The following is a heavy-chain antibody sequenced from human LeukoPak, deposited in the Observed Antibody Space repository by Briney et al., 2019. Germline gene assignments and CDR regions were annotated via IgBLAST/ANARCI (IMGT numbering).Heavy chain of an antibody. CDR1: GYSFTSYW. Sequence: GEPLKISCQGSGYSFTSYWIGWVRQMPGKGLEWMGIIYPGDSDTRYSPSFQGQVTISADKATSIAYLQWSSLKASDTAMYYCVRHDSSGIPCGIWGQGTMVTVSS. V-gene: IGHV5-51*01. CDR3: VRHDSSGIPCGI. CDR2: IYPGDSDT. D-gene: IGHD6-19*01. J-gene: IGHJ3*02.